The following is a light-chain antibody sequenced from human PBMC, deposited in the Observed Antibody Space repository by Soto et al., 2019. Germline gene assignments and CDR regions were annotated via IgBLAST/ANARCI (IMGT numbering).Light chain of an antibody. Sequence: QSVLTQPASVSGSPGQSITISCTGTSSDVGSYNLVSWYQQHPGKAPKLIIYEVSERPSGVSHRFSGSKSGNTASLTISGPQAEDEADYYCCSYATTRLFGGGTKLTVL. CDR2: EVS. CDR1: SSDVGSYNL. CDR3: CSYATTRL. V-gene: IGLV2-23*02. J-gene: IGLJ2*01.